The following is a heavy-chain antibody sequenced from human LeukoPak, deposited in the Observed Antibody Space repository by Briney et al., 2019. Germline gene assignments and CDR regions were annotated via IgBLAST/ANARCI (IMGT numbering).Heavy chain of an antibody. V-gene: IGHV3-23*01. CDR2: ISGSGGST. Sequence: GGSLRLSCAASGFTFSSYAMSWVRQAPGKGLEWVSAISGSGGSTYYADSVKGRFTISRDNSKNTLYLQMNSLRAEDTAVYYCAEAATYDSSGYYSDHYYGMDVWGQGTPVTVSS. J-gene: IGHJ6*02. CDR1: GFTFSSYA. D-gene: IGHD3-22*01. CDR3: AEAATYDSSGYYSDHYYGMDV.